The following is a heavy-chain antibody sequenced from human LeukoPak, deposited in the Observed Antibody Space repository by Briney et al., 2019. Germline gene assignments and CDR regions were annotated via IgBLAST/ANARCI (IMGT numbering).Heavy chain of an antibody. D-gene: IGHD2-15*01. CDR1: GYTFTGYF. V-gene: IGHV1-2*02. J-gene: IGHJ4*02. CDR3: ALYCSGGSCYVDY. CDR2: INPNSGGT. Sequence: ASVKVSCKASGYTFTGYFMHWVRQAPGQGLEWMGWINPNSGGTNYAQKFQGRVTMTRDTSISTAYMELSRLRSDDTAVYYCALYCSGGSCYVDYWGQGTLVTVSS.